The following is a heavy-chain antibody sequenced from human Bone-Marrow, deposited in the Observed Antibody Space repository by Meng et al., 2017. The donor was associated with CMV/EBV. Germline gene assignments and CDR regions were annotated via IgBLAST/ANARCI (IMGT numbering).Heavy chain of an antibody. Sequence: SGFTFSNAWLNWVRQAAGKGLEWVGRIKSKTDGGTTDYAAPVKGRFTISRDDSKNTLYLQMNSLKTEDTAVYYCTTDRFAQPGPIDYWGQGTLVTVSS. J-gene: IGHJ4*02. V-gene: IGHV3-15*07. D-gene: IGHD1-14*01. CDR3: TTDRFAQPGPIDY. CDR1: GFTFSNAW. CDR2: IKSKTDGGTT.